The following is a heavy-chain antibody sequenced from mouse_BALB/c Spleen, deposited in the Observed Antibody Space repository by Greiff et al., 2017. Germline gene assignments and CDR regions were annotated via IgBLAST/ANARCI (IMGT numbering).Heavy chain of an antibody. D-gene: IGHD3-1*01. J-gene: IGHJ3*01. CDR2: ISSGSSTI. V-gene: IGHV5-17*02. Sequence: EVQGVESGGGLVQPGGSRKLSCAASGFTFSSFGMHWVRQAPEKGLEWVAYISSGSSTIYYADTVKGRFTISRDNPKNTLFLQMTSLRSEDTAMYYCATDGLGAYWGQGTLVTVSA. CDR1: GFTFSSFG. CDR3: ATDGLGAY.